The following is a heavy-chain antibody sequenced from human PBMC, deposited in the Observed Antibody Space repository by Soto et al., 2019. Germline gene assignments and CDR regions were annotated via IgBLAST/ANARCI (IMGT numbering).Heavy chain of an antibody. CDR1: GFTVSSNY. J-gene: IGHJ4*02. CDR3: AREGIRSPLYY. CDR2: IYSGGST. D-gene: IGHD4-17*01. Sequence: GGSLRLSCAVSGFTVSSNYMSWVRRAPGKGLEWVSVIYSGGSTYYADSVKGRFTISRDNSKNTLYLQMNILRAEDTAVYYCAREGIRSPLYYWGQGTLVTVSS. V-gene: IGHV3-66*01.